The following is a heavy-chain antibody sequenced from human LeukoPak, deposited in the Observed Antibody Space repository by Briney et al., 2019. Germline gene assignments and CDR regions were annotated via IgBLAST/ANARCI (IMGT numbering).Heavy chain of an antibody. Sequence: GGSLRLSCAASGFTFSSYAMNWVRQAPGKGLEWVSSISSSNSHIYYADSVKGRFTISRDNAKNSLYLQMNSLRAEDTAVYYCARGSYYGSGSAGGLDPWGQGTLVTVSS. D-gene: IGHD3-10*01. CDR2: ISSSNSHI. J-gene: IGHJ5*02. CDR1: GFTFSSYA. V-gene: IGHV3-21*04. CDR3: ARGSYYGSGSAGGLDP.